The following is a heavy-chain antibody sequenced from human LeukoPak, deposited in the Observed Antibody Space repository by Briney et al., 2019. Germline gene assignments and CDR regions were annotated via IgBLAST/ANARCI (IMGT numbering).Heavy chain of an antibody. Sequence: ASVKVSRKASGGTFSSYAISWVRQAPGQGLEWMGRIIPILGIANYAQKFQGRVTITADKSTSTAYMELSSLRSEDTAVYYCACVVPAAMDFDYWGQGTLVTVSS. D-gene: IGHD2-2*01. CDR1: GGTFSSYA. V-gene: IGHV1-69*04. CDR3: ACVVPAAMDFDY. J-gene: IGHJ4*02. CDR2: IIPILGIA.